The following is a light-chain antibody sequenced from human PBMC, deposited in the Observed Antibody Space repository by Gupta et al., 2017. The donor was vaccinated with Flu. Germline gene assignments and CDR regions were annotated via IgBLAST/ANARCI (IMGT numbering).Light chain of an antibody. Sequence: QSVLTQPPSLSGAPGQWVTISCTGSSSNIGAGYAVHWYQQLPGTAPKLLIYGNSNRPSGVPDRFSGSKSGTSASLAITGLQAEDEADYYCQSHDSSLSGWVFGGGTKLTVL. V-gene: IGLV1-40*01. CDR2: GNS. J-gene: IGLJ3*02. CDR3: QSHDSSLSGWV. CDR1: SSNIGAGYA.